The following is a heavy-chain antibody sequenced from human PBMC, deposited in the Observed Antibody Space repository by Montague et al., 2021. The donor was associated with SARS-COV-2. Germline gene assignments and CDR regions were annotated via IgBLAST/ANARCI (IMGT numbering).Heavy chain of an antibody. D-gene: IGHD2-8*01. CDR1: GGSISGFY. V-gene: IGHV4-59*01. J-gene: IGHJ6*02. CDR2: IYYSGST. Sequence: SETLSLTCTVSGGSISGFYWSWIRQPPGKGLEWIGYIYYSGSTKYNPSLESRVTVSVDRSKNQVSLKLTSVTAADTAVYYCARLRRSCTNGVCRSYYYYALDVWGRGTTVTVSS. CDR3: ARLRRSCTNGVCRSYYYYALDV.